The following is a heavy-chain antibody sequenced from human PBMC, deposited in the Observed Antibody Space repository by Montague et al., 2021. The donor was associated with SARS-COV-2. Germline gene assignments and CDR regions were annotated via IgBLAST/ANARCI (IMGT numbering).Heavy chain of an antibody. J-gene: IGHJ4*02. CDR2: IHYSGSN. V-gene: IGHV4-59*01. D-gene: IGHD3-10*01. Sequence: SETLSLTCSVSGGSIGSYYCSWLRQPPGKGLEWIGHIHYSGSNTYSHSFKSRVTISIDTPKNQFSLKLSSVTATDTAVYYCARSLGPSGTYSRAYWGQGTLVTVSS. CDR1: GGSIGSYY. CDR3: ARSLGPSGTYSRAY.